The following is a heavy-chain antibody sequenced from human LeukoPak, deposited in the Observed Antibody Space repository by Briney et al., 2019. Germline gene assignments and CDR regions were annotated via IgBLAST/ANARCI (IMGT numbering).Heavy chain of an antibody. Sequence: SQTLSLTCAVSGGSISSGGYSWSWIRQPPGKGLEWIGYIYHSGSTYYNPSLKSRVTISVDRSKNQFSLKLSSVTAADTAVYYRARGNNYDILTGYPYFDYWGQGTLVTVSS. V-gene: IGHV4-30-2*01. J-gene: IGHJ4*02. CDR1: GGSISSGGYS. D-gene: IGHD3-9*01. CDR2: IYHSGST. CDR3: ARGNNYDILTGYPYFDY.